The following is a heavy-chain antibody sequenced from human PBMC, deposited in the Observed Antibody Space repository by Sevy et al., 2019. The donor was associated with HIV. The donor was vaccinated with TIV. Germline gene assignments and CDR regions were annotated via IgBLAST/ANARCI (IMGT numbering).Heavy chain of an antibody. D-gene: IGHD2-15*01. CDR1: GFSFSTYW. CDR3: ARKGLVGSIYSLNC. V-gene: IGHV3-7*01. Sequence: GGSLRLSCAASGFSFSTYWMTWVRQAPGKGLEWVATMNQDGTERDYVDSVKGRFTISRDNTKTSLFLQMNSLSAEDTGSKYCARKGLVGSIYSLNCRDHGTRITAS. CDR2: MNQDGTER. J-gene: IGHJ4*01.